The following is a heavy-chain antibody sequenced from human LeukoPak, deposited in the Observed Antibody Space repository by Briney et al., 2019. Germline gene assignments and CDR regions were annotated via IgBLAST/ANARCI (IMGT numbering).Heavy chain of an antibody. V-gene: IGHV3-48*03. J-gene: IGHJ6*03. D-gene: IGHD3-10*01. CDR3: ARDLLWFGESYMDV. Sequence: PGGSLRLSCAASGFTFSSYEMNWVRQAPGKGLEWVSYISSSGSTIYYADSVKGRFTISRDNAKNSLYLQMNSLRAEDTAVYYCARDLLWFGESYMDVWGKGTTVTISS. CDR2: ISSSGSTI. CDR1: GFTFSSYE.